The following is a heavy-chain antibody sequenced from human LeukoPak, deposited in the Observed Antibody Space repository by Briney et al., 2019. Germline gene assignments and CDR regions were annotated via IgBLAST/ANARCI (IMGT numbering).Heavy chain of an antibody. Sequence: GGSLRLSCAASGFTFSNYAMSWVRQAPGKGLEWVSAVSGSGGRTNYADSVEGRFTISRDNSKNTLYLQMHSLRAEDTAIYYCAKSSNSWPYYYYYMDVWGKGTTVTVSS. CDR1: GFTFSNYA. CDR2: VSGSGGRT. CDR3: AKSSNSWPYYYYYMDV. V-gene: IGHV3-23*01. J-gene: IGHJ6*03. D-gene: IGHD6-13*01.